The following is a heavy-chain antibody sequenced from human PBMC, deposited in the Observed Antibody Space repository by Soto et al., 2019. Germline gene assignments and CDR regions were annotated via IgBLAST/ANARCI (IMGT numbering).Heavy chain of an antibody. Sequence: AGGSLRLSCATSGFTFSSNGMSWVRQAPGKGLDWVSGISGSGRNTYYADSVKGRFTISRDNSKNTLFLQMNSLRAEDTAVYYCAKNGLSNSPSAIDSWGQGTLVTVSS. J-gene: IGHJ4*02. CDR3: AKNGLSNSPSAIDS. CDR2: ISGSGRNT. V-gene: IGHV3-23*01. CDR1: GFTFSSNG. D-gene: IGHD2-8*01.